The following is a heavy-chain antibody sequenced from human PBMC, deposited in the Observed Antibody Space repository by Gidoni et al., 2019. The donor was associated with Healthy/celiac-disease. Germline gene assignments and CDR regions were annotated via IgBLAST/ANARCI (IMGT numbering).Heavy chain of an antibody. CDR2: ISGSGGST. CDR3: AKDRDAITGTRSGGYGASKSGY. J-gene: IGHJ4*02. V-gene: IGHV3-23*04. D-gene: IGHD1-7*01. CDR1: GFTFGSSA. Sequence: EVQLVESGGGLVQPGRSLSLSCSASGFTFGSSAMSWVRQAPGKGLEWVSAISGSGGSTYYADSVKGRLTISRDNSKNTLYLQMNSLRAEDTAVYYCAKDRDAITGTRSGGYGASKSGYWGQGTLVTVSS.